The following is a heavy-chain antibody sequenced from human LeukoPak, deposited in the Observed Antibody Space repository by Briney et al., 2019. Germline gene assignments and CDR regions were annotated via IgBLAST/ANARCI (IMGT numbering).Heavy chain of an antibody. CDR3: VRGGHFDY. D-gene: IGHD3-16*01. CDR2: TCYRSKWYN. CDR1: GDSVSSSSSA. Sequence: SQTLSLTCAISGDSVSSSSSAWNWVRQSPSRGLEWRGRTCYRSKWYNDYAESVKSRIAINPDTSKNQFSLHLNSVTPEDTAVYYCVRGGHFDYWGQGTLVTVSS. J-gene: IGHJ4*02. V-gene: IGHV6-1*01.